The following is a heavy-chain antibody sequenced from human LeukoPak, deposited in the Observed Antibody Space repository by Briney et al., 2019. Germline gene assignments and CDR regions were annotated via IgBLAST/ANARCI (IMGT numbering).Heavy chain of an antibody. CDR3: ARQGSGGRAFDI. V-gene: IGHV4-59*08. CDR2: MSNSGST. J-gene: IGHJ3*02. Sequence: SETLSLTCTVSGGSISTYYWRWIRQPPGKGLEWIGYMSNSGSTNYNTSLKSRVTISPHTSNNQFSLKLTSVTAADTAIYYCARQGSGGRAFDIWGQGTMVTVSS. D-gene: IGHD3-16*01. CDR1: GGSISTYY.